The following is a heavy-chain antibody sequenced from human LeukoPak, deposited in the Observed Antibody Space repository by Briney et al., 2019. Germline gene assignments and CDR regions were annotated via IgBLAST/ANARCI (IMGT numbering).Heavy chain of an antibody. CDR2: IIPIFGTA. V-gene: IGHV1-69*13. Sequence: SVKVSCKASGGTFSSYAISWVRQAPGQGPEWMGGIIPIFGTANYAQKFQGRVTITADESTSTAYMELSSLRSEDTAVYYCASQLNSVVAAFEYFQHWGQGTLVTVSS. CDR3: ASQLNSVVAAFEYFQH. CDR1: GGTFSSYA. J-gene: IGHJ1*01. D-gene: IGHD2-15*01.